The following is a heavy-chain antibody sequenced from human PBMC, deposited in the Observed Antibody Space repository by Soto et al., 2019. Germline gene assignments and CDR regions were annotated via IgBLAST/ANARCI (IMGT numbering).Heavy chain of an antibody. CDR1: GGTFSSYA. D-gene: IGHD3-22*01. Sequence: SVKVSCKASGGTFSSYAISWVRQAPGQGLEWMGGIIPIFGTANYAQKFQGRVTITADESTSTAYMGLSSLRSEDTAVYYCARDRGYDSSGYYPRRPRSHYYYYGMDVWGQGTTVTVSS. CDR2: IIPIFGTA. CDR3: ARDRGYDSSGYYPRRPRSHYYYYGMDV. V-gene: IGHV1-69*13. J-gene: IGHJ6*02.